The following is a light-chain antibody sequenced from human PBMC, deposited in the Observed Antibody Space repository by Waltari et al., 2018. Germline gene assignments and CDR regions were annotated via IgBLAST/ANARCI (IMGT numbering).Light chain of an antibody. V-gene: IGLV2-14*03. CDR1: SSDIGGYDY. CDR2: DVT. Sequence: QSALTQPASASGSPGQSITISCSGTSSDIGGYDYVSWYQPYPGIAPKPIIYDVTNRPSGVSNRFSGSKSGYTASLTISGLQAADEAHYYCTSYTRKHTWVFGGGTKVTVL. CDR3: TSYTRKHTWV. J-gene: IGLJ3*02.